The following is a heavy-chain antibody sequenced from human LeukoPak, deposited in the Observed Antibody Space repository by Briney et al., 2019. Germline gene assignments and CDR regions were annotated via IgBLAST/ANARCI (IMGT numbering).Heavy chain of an antibody. D-gene: IGHD3-22*01. Sequence: GGSLRLSCAASGFTFSDYYMSWIRQAPGKGLEWVSYISSSGGTIYYADSVKGRFTISRDNAKNTLYLQMNGLRDEDTAVYYCAGKDSDTSGYFDLNFWGQGTLVTVSS. CDR3: AGKDSDTSGYFDLNF. CDR2: ISSSGGTI. V-gene: IGHV3-11*04. CDR1: GFTFSDYY. J-gene: IGHJ4*02.